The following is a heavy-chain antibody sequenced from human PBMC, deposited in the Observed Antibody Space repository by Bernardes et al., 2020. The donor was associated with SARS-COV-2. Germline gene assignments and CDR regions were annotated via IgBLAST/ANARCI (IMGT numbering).Heavy chain of an antibody. CDR1: RFDFGTYV. CDR2: ISRTGQTS. V-gene: IGHV3-23*01. CDR3: AKSLGGDRSVIAAKYQYGMDV. Sequence: GGSLRLSCAASRFDFGTYVMAWVRQAPGKGLQWLASISRTGQTSFYAASVKDRFTISRHNAENSLGLHMSSLRVDDTAVYYCAKSLGGDRSVIAAKYQYGMDVWGQGTTVTVSS. D-gene: IGHD5-18*01. J-gene: IGHJ6*02.